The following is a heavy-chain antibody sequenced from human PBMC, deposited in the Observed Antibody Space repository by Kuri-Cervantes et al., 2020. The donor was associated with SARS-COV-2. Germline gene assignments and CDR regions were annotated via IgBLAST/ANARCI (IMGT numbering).Heavy chain of an antibody. D-gene: IGHD3-9*01. CDR1: GGSFSGYY. V-gene: IGHV4-34*01. J-gene: IGHJ3*02. Sequence: SETLSLTCAVYGGSFSGYYWSWIRQPPGKGLEWIGEINHSGSTNYNPSLKSRVTISVGTSKNQFSLKLSSVTAADTAVYYCARGGFLTGYRGTRGAFDIWGQGTMVTVSS. CDR2: INHSGST. CDR3: ARGGFLTGYRGTRGAFDI.